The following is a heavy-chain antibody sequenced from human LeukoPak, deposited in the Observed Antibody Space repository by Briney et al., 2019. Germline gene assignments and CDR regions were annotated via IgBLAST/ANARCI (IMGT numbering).Heavy chain of an antibody. CDR2: IYYSGST. CDR1: GGSISDYY. J-gene: IGHJ3*02. V-gene: IGHV4-59*01. CDR3: AREGGSSSWSKGAFDI. D-gene: IGHD6-13*01. Sequence: PSETLSLTCTVSGGSISDYYWNWIRQPPGKGLEWIGYIYYSGSTNCNPSLKSRATISVDTSKNQFSLNLSSVTAADTAVYYCAREGGSSSWSKGAFDIWGQGTMVTVSS.